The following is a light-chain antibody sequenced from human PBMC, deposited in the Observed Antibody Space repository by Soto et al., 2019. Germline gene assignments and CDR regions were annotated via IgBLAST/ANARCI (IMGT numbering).Light chain of an antibody. Sequence: QSVLTQPPSVSGVPGQRVTISCTGSSSSIGAGYDVHWYQQLPGTAPKLLIYANTNRPSGVPGRFSGSKSGTSASLAITGLQAEDEADYYCQSSDSSLSGYVFGTGTKLTVL. V-gene: IGLV1-40*01. CDR2: ANT. CDR1: SSSIGAGYD. CDR3: QSSDSSLSGYV. J-gene: IGLJ1*01.